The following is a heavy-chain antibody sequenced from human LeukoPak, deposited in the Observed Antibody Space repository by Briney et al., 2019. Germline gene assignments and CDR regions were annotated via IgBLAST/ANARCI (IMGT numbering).Heavy chain of an antibody. J-gene: IGHJ3*02. D-gene: IGHD4-23*01. V-gene: IGHV1-18*04. CDR1: GYTFTGYY. CDR3: ARDRVPVVTPSDAFDI. Sequence: ASVKVSCKASGYTFTGYYMHWVRQAPGQGLEWMGWISAYNGNTNYAQKLQGRVTMTTDTSTSTAYMELRSLRSDDTAVYYCARDRVPVVTPSDAFDIWGQGTMVTVSS. CDR2: ISAYNGNT.